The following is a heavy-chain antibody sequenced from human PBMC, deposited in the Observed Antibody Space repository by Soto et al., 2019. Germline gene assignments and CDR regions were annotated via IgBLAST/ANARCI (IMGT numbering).Heavy chain of an antibody. D-gene: IGHD1-1*01. CDR3: ARDRSAGNYFYYGMDV. J-gene: IGHJ6*02. CDR2: IWYDGSKE. CDR1: GLPFNRNG. V-gene: IGHV3-33*01. Sequence: GGSLRLSCAASGLPFNRNGMHWVRQAPGKGLEWVAVIWYDGSKEYYSDSVKGRFTISRDNSRNMLYLQMNSVRVEDTAVYFCARDRSAGNYFYYGMDVWGQGTTVTVSS.